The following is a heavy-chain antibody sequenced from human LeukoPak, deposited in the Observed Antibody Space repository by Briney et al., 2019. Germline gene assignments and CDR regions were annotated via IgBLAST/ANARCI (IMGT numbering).Heavy chain of an antibody. D-gene: IGHD3-22*01. Sequence: SQTLSLTCTVSGGSISSGGYYWSWIRQHPGKGPEWIGYIYYSGSTYYNPSLKSRVTISVDTSKSQFSLKLSSVTAADTAVYYCAREVTDYDSSGYYSSGDWFDPWGQGTLVTVSS. J-gene: IGHJ5*02. CDR3: AREVTDYDSSGYYSSGDWFDP. V-gene: IGHV4-31*03. CDR1: GGSISSGGYY. CDR2: IYYSGST.